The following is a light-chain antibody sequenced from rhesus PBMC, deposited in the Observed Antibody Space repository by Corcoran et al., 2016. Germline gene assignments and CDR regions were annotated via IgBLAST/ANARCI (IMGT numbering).Light chain of an antibody. CDR3: QQYSNWPLT. J-gene: IGKJ4*01. Sequence: EIVMTQSPATLSLSPGERATLSCRASQSVSSYVAWYQQKPEQAPRLLIYGASSRATGSPERFTGSGSGTDFTVTISSLEPEDFAVYYCQQYSNWPLTFGGGTKVEIK. CDR1: QSVSSY. V-gene: IGKV3S9*01. CDR2: GAS.